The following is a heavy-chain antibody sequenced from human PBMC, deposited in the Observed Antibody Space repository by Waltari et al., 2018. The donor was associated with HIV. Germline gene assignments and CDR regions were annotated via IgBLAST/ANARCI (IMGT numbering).Heavy chain of an antibody. CDR2: ISYRGST. J-gene: IGHJ4*02. Sequence: HLQESGPRLAKPSETLSLTCSVSGGSVSTGTYYWSWIRQPPGKGLEWIGYISYRGSTNYNPSLKSRVTVSVDTSKNQVSLKLNSLTAADTAVYYCASHGDYYDRSGFYFDHWGQGTLVTVSS. V-gene: IGHV4-61*01. CDR1: GGSVSTGTYY. CDR3: ASHGDYYDRSGFYFDH. D-gene: IGHD3-22*01.